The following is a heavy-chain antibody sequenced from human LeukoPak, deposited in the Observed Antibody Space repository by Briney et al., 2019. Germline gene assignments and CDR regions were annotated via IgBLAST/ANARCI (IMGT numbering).Heavy chain of an antibody. D-gene: IGHD5-24*01. Sequence: GGSLRLSCAASGFSFSDYAMTWVRQAPVKGLEWVSSTGDDTYYADSVKGRFTISRDDSKDTLFLQMNSLRVEDTAVYYCAKDAIYKNSVWDYFDYLGQGTLVTVSS. V-gene: IGHV3-23*01. CDR1: GFSFSDYA. CDR3: AKDAIYKNSVWDYFDY. CDR2: TGDDT. J-gene: IGHJ4*02.